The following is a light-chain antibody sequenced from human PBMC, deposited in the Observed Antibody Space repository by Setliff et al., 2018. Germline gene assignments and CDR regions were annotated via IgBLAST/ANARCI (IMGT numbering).Light chain of an antibody. CDR1: SSNIGAGHN. CDR3: QSYDSSLSAYV. Sequence: QSLLTQPPSVSGAPGQRVTISCTGSSSNIGAGHNVHWYQQLPGTAPKLLIHGNTNRPSGVPDRFSGSRSGTSASLAITGLQAEDEAEFYCQSYDSSLSAYVFGTGTKVTVL. V-gene: IGLV1-40*01. J-gene: IGLJ1*01. CDR2: GNT.